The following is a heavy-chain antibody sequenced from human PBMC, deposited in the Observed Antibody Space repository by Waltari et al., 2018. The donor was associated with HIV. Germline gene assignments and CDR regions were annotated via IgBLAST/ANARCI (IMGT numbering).Heavy chain of an antibody. CDR1: GYNFTNYG. CDR2: ISGYNEDT. D-gene: IGHD3-22*01. J-gene: IGHJ4*02. Sequence: QVHLVQSGAELRKPGASVTVSCKASGYNFTNYGITWVRQAPGQGLEWMGWISGYNEDTKYAQKVRGRVTMTTDTSTSTADLEMGSLRFDDTAVYYCARDHYYGSSGYYSDYWGQGTLVTVSS. CDR3: ARDHYYGSSGYYSDY. V-gene: IGHV1-18*01.